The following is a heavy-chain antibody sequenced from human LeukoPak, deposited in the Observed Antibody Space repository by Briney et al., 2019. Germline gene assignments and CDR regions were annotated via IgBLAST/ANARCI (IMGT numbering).Heavy chain of an antibody. CDR1: GGSFSGYY. CDR3: ASHDYYDSSGYYPFDY. V-gene: IGHV4-34*01. CDR2: IYYGGST. D-gene: IGHD3-22*01. J-gene: IGHJ4*02. Sequence: SETLSLTCAVYGGSFSGYYWSWIRQPPGKGLEWIGSIYYGGSTYYDPSLKSRVTISVDTSKNQFSLKLSSVTAADTAVYYCASHDYYDSSGYYPFDYWGQGTLVTVSS.